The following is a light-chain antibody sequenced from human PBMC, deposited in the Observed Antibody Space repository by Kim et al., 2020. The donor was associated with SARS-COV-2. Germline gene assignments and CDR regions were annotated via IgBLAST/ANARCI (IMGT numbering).Light chain of an antibody. CDR2: DSD. V-gene: IGLV1-44*01. CDR1: SSSIGVNP. CDR3: AAWDDALNGWG. J-gene: IGLJ3*02. Sequence: QSVLTQPPSASATPGQRVTISCSGRSSSIGVNPVNWYQQLLGTAPKVVIYDSDQRPSGVPDRFSGSKSGTSASLAISGLQSDDEADYYCAAWDDALNGWGFGGGNQLTVL.